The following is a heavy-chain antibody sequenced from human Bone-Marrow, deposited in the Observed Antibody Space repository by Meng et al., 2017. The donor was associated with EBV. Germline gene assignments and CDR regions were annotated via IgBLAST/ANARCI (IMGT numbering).Heavy chain of an antibody. J-gene: IGHJ4*02. CDR3: AKDLDLYFDY. V-gene: IGHV3-30*18. Sequence: HVQLVGSGGGVVQPGRSLRLSCAASGFTFSSYGMHWVRQAPGKGLEWVAVISYDGSNKYYADSVKGRFTISRDNSKNTLYLQMNSLRAEDTAVYYCAKDLDLYFDYWGQGTLVTVSS. CDR2: ISYDGSNK. CDR1: GFTFSSYG.